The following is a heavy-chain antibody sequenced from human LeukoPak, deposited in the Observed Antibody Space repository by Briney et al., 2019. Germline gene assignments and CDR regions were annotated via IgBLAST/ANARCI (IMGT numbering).Heavy chain of an antibody. J-gene: IGHJ4*02. CDR3: ARANVGGYSGFDY. CDR1: GFPVSSNY. CDR2: LYRGGET. Sequence: GSLRLSCAASGFPVSSNYMSWVRQAPGKGLEWVSVLYRGGETYYADSVKGRFTISRDNYKNTLYLQMNSLRVEDTAVYYCARANVGGYSGFDYWGQGTLVTVSS. V-gene: IGHV3-53*01. D-gene: IGHD4-23*01.